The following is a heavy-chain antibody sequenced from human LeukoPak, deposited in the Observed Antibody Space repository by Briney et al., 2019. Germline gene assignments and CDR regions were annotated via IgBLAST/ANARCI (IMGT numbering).Heavy chain of an antibody. Sequence: GGSLRLSCAASGFTVSRNYMSWVGQAPGKGLEWVSVIYSGGSTYYADSVKGRFTISRDNSKNTLYLQMNSLRAEDTAVYYCARASSGSYYEAFDYWGQGTLVTVSS. CDR2: IYSGGST. J-gene: IGHJ4*02. V-gene: IGHV3-53*01. CDR3: ARASSGSYYEAFDY. CDR1: GFTVSRNY. D-gene: IGHD1-26*01.